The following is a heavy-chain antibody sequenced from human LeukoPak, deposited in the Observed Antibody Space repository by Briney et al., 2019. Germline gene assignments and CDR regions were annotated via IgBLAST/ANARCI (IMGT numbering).Heavy chain of an antibody. CDR3: AGLVVPVTYYFDY. Sequence: GESLKISCKGSGYSFTSYWIGWVRQMPGKGLEWMGIVYPGDSDTRYSPSFQGQVTISADKSISTAYLQWSSLKASDTAMYYCAGLVVPVTYYFDYWGQGTLVTVSS. CDR1: GYSFTSYW. CDR2: VYPGDSDT. V-gene: IGHV5-51*01. J-gene: IGHJ4*02. D-gene: IGHD2-2*01.